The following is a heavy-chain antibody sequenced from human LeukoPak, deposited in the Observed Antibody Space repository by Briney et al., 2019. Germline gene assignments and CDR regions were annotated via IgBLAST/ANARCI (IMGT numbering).Heavy chain of an antibody. CDR2: ISYDGSNK. V-gene: IGHV3-30*04. CDR1: GFTFSSYA. J-gene: IGHJ5*02. D-gene: IGHD3-9*01. Sequence: GGSLRLSCAASGFTFSSYAMHWVRQAPGKGLEWVAVISYDGSNKYYADSVKGRFTISRDNSKNTLYLQMSSLRSEDTAVYYCVLWGSTLVIIGGNWFDPWGQGTLVTVSS. CDR3: VLWGSTLVIIGGNWFDP.